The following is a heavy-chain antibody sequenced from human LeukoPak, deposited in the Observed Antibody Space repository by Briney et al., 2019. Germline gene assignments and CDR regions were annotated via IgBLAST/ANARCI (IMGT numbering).Heavy chain of an antibody. J-gene: IGHJ3*02. CDR2: ISGSGGST. D-gene: IGHD2-15*01. V-gene: IGHV3-23*01. CDR1: GFTFSSYG. Sequence: GGSLRLSCAASGFTFSSYGMSWVRQAPGKGLEWVSAISGSGGSTYYADSVKGRFTISRDNSKNTLYLQMNSLRAEDTAVYYCAKGSIYCSGGSCYSDAFDIWGQGTMVTVSS. CDR3: AKGSIYCSGGSCYSDAFDI.